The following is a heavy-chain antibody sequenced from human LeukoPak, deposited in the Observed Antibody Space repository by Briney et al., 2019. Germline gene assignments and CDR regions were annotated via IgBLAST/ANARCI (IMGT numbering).Heavy chain of an antibody. CDR3: ARGGGYCSGGSCYEVDY. Sequence: SETLSLTCAVYGGSFSGYYWSWIRQPPGKGLEWIGEINHSGSTNYNPSLKSRVAISVDTSKNQFSLKLSSVTAADTAVYYCARGGGYCSGGSCYEVDYWGQGTLVTVSS. V-gene: IGHV4-34*01. J-gene: IGHJ4*02. D-gene: IGHD2-15*01. CDR1: GGSFSGYY. CDR2: INHSGST.